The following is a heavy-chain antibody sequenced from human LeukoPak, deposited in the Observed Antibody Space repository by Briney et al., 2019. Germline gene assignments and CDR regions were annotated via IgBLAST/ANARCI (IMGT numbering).Heavy chain of an antibody. D-gene: IGHD1-26*01. V-gene: IGHV3-21*01. CDR2: ISSSSSYI. CDR3: ASIVGATWDAFDI. CDR1: GFTFSSYS. J-gene: IGHJ3*02. Sequence: GGSLRLSCAASGFTFSSYSMNWVRQAPGKGLEWVSSISSSSSYIYYADSVKGRFTISRDNAKNSLYLQMNSLRAEDTAVYYCASIVGATWDAFDIWGQGTMVTVSS.